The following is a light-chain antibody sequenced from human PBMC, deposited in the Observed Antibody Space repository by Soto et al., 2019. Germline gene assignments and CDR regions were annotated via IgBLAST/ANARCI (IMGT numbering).Light chain of an antibody. J-gene: IGKJ1*01. V-gene: IGKV3-20*01. CDR1: QSLTNSF. CDR3: QQYGSSGT. Sequence: EFVLTQSPGTLSLSPGERATLSCMASQSLTNSFIAWYQQRPGQAPRLLIYDTSSRASGIPDRVSGSGSGTDFTLTISRLEPEDFAVYYCQQYGSSGTFGQGTKVDI. CDR2: DTS.